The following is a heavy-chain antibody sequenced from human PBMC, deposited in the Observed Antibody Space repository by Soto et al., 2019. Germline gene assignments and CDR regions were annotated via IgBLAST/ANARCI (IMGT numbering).Heavy chain of an antibody. CDR3: ARGRGYSYGLDP. V-gene: IGHV4-30-4*01. CDR2: ISYSGTT. Sequence: QVQLQESGPGLVKPSQTLSLTCTVSGDSISSHNNYWSWIRQPPGEGLEWIGFISYSGTTSYSPSLKSRVAISRDTSKNQCSLGLNFVTAADTAVYYCARGRGYSYGLDPWGQGSLVTVSS. CDR1: GDSISSHNNY. D-gene: IGHD5-18*01. J-gene: IGHJ5*02.